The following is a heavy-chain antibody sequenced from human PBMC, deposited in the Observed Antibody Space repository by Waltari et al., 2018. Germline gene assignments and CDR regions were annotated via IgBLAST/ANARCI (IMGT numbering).Heavy chain of an antibody. CDR1: GFSLSTSGVG. CDR2: IYWNDDK. D-gene: IGHD3-22*01. Sequence: QITLKESGPTLVKPTQTLTLTCTFSGFSLSTSGVGVGWIRQPPGKAPEWLALIYWNDDKRYSPSLKSRLTITKDTSKNQVVLTMTNMDPVDTATYYCALSKEYYYDSSGYFGYWGQGTLVTVSS. V-gene: IGHV2-5*01. J-gene: IGHJ4*02. CDR3: ALSKEYYYDSSGYFGY.